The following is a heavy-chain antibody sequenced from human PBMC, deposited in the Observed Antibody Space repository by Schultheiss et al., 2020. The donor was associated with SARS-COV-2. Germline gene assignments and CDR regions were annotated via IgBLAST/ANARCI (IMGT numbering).Heavy chain of an antibody. J-gene: IGHJ4*02. CDR1: GGSISSGGYY. CDR3: ARLEYSSGWYPFDY. V-gene: IGHV4-61*08. D-gene: IGHD6-19*01. Sequence: SQTLSLTCTVSGGSISSGGYYWSWIRQPPGKGLEWIGEINHSGSTNYNPSLKSRVTISVDTSKNQFSLKLSSVTAADTAVYYCARLEYSSGWYPFDYWGQGTLVTVSS. CDR2: INHSGST.